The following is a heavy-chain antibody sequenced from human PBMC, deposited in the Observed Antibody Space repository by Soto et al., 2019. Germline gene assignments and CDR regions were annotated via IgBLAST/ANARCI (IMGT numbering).Heavy chain of an antibody. CDR1: GYTFTSYD. D-gene: IGHD2-15*01. CDR3: SRGAASPYYYYYYMDV. CDR2: MNPNSGNT. Sequence: QVQLVQSGAEVKKPGASVKVSCKASGYTFTSYDINWVRQATGQGLEWMGWMNPNSGNTGYAQKFQGRVTMTRNTSISTAYMELSSLRSEDTAVYYCSRGAASPYYYYYYMDVWGNGTTVTVSS. V-gene: IGHV1-8*01. J-gene: IGHJ6*03.